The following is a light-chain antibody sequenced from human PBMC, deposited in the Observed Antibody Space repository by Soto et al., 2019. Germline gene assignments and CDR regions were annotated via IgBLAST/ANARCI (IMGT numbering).Light chain of an antibody. CDR3: QQYYGRPTLT. CDR1: RNITRN. Sequence: DIHMTQSPSSLAASLGDRVTLPXQARRNITRNLSWYKQEPGXXTNIXXXHAXKLGKGVTSRFSGSGSGRDFSFIITSLQREDVATYYCQQYYGRPTLTFGQGTRLDIK. CDR2: HAX. V-gene: IGKV1-33*01. J-gene: IGKJ5*01.